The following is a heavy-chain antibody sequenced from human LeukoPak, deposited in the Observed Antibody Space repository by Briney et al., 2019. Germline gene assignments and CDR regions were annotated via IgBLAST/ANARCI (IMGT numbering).Heavy chain of an antibody. D-gene: IGHD3-22*01. Sequence: PGRSLRLSCAASGFTFTDYYMSWFRQAPGKGLEWVSYISNIDSMGYYTDSVKGRFTISRDNAKNSLYLQMNSLRAEDTAVYYCARSHQDYYDSSGYYYSAFDIWGQGTMVTVSS. J-gene: IGHJ3*02. CDR3: ARSHQDYYDSSGYYYSAFDI. CDR1: GFTFTDYY. V-gene: IGHV3-11*04. CDR2: ISNIDSMG.